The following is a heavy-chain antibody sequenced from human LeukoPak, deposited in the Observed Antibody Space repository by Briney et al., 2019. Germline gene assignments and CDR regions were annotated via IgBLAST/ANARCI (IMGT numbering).Heavy chain of an antibody. V-gene: IGHV3-66*01. CDR3: ARDRSRNYSCDY. CDR1: GFTVSSNY. Sequence: GGSLRLSCAASGFTVSSNYMSWVRQAPGKGLEWVSVIYSDGSTYYADSVKGRFTISRDNSKNTLYIEMNSLRAEDTAVYYCARDRSRNYSCDYWGQGTLVSVSS. J-gene: IGHJ4*02. D-gene: IGHD2-2*01. CDR2: IYSDGST.